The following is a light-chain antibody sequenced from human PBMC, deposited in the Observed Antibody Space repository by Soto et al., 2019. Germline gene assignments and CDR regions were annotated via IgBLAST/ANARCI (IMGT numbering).Light chain of an antibody. J-gene: IGKJ1*01. CDR3: QQSSSMPRP. CDR1: QSISNY. Sequence: DIQMTQSPSSLSASVGDRIAITCRASQSISNYLNWYQQKPGKAPKLLIYAASSLQSGVPSRFSGSGSGTDFTLTISSLQPEDFATYSRQQSSSMPRPFGQRSKV. CDR2: AAS. V-gene: IGKV1-39*01.